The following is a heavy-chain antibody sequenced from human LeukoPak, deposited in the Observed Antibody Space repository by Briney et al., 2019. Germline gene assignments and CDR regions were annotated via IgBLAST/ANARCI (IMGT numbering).Heavy chain of an antibody. CDR2: ISYSGST. V-gene: IGHV4-39*01. CDR3: ARRGPGYSGSYLDY. J-gene: IGHJ4*02. Sequence: SETLSLTCTVSGGSISSSGYYWGWIRQPPGKGLEWIGSISYSGSTYYNPSLKSRVTMSVDTSNNRFSLKLSSVTAADTAVYYCARRGPGYSGSYLDYWGQGTLVTVSS. D-gene: IGHD1-26*01. CDR1: GGSISSSGYY.